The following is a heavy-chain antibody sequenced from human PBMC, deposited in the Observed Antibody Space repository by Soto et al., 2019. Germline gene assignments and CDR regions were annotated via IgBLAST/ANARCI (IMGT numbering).Heavy chain of an antibody. CDR1: GYSFSTYW. CDR2: IYPGDSDT. Sequence: GESLKISCKGSGYSFSTYWIGWVRQMPGKGLEWMGIIYPGDSDTRYSPSLQGQVTISADMSFSTAYLQWRSLKASDTAMYYCARRRIPAAAPLDHGFDVWGHGTTVTVSS. CDR3: ARRRIPAAAPLDHGFDV. J-gene: IGHJ6*02. D-gene: IGHD2-2*01. V-gene: IGHV5-51*01.